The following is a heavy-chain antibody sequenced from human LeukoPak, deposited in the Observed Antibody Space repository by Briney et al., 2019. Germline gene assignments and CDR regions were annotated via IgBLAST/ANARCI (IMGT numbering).Heavy chain of an antibody. Sequence: GSLRLSCAASGFTFSGYSMNWVRQAPGKGLEWVSSISSSSSYIYYADSVKGRFTISRDNAKNSLYLQMNSLRAEDTAVYYCAGDLYGDYPWDYWGQGTLVTVSS. CDR3: AGDLYGDYPWDY. J-gene: IGHJ4*02. CDR1: GFTFSGYS. D-gene: IGHD4-17*01. V-gene: IGHV3-21*01. CDR2: ISSSSSYI.